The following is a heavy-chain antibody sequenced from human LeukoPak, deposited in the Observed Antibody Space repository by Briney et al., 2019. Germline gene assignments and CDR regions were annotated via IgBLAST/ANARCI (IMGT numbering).Heavy chain of an antibody. CDR1: GYTFTSYG. Sequence: GASVKVSCKASGYTFTSYGISWVRQAPGQGLEWMGWISAYNGNTNYAQKFQGRVTMTRDTSISTAYMELSRLRSDDTAVYYCAREVVPWGYYYYGMDVWGQGTTVTVSS. V-gene: IGHV1-18*01. J-gene: IGHJ6*02. CDR3: AREVVPWGYYYYGMDV. D-gene: IGHD3-22*01. CDR2: ISAYNGNT.